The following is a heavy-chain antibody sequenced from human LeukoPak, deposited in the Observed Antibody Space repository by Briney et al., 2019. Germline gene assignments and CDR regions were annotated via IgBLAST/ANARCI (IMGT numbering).Heavy chain of an antibody. Sequence: SETLSLTRTVSGDSISNYYWSWIRQSPGKGLEWIGYIYYSGSTNYNPSLKSRVTISVDTSKNQFSLKLSSVTAADAAVYYWAGELCGGGSSFNFDFGAQEPRAT. CDR1: GDSISNYY. CDR3: AGELCGGGSSFNFDF. CDR2: IYYSGST. V-gene: IGHV4-59*01. J-gene: IGHJ4*02. D-gene: IGHD2-15*01.